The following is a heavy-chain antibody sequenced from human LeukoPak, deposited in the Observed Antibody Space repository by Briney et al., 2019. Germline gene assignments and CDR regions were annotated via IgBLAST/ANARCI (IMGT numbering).Heavy chain of an antibody. V-gene: IGHV4-59*08. J-gene: IGHJ4*02. CDR1: GVPISSYS. Sequence: PSETLSLTRTVSGVPISSYSWSWIRQPPGKGLEWIGYISYSGSTNYNPSLKSRVTISVDTSKKQFSLKLSSVTAADTAVYYCARTSYCGGDCYKGNSFDYWGQGTLVTVSS. CDR3: ARTSYCGGDCYKGNSFDY. CDR2: ISYSGST. D-gene: IGHD2-21*02.